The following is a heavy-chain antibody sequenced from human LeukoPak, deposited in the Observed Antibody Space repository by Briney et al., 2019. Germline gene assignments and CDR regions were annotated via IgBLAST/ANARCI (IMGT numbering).Heavy chain of an antibody. Sequence: GGSLRLSCAASGLTFSDYYMSWIRQAPGKGLEWVSYISSSGSTIYYADSVKGRFTISRDNAKNSLYLQMNSLRAEDTAVYYCASLSGSSYCFDYWGQGTLVTVSS. V-gene: IGHV3-11*04. CDR2: ISSSGSTI. J-gene: IGHJ4*02. CDR1: GLTFSDYY. D-gene: IGHD1-26*01. CDR3: ASLSGSSYCFDY.